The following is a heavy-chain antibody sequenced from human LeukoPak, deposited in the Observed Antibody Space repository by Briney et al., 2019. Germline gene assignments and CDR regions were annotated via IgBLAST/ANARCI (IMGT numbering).Heavy chain of an antibody. V-gene: IGHV4-61*02. D-gene: IGHD3-22*01. CDR1: GGSITSGSFY. CDR2: IYPSGST. CDR3: ARDRGLRNYYDSSGYYRDAFDI. J-gene: IGHJ3*02. Sequence: PSQTLSLTCTVSGGSITSGSFYWSWIRQPAGNGLEWIGRIYPSGSTNYNPSLQSRVTISVHTSKNQFSLKLSSVTAADTAVYYCARDRGLRNYYDSSGYYRDAFDIWGQGTMVTVSS.